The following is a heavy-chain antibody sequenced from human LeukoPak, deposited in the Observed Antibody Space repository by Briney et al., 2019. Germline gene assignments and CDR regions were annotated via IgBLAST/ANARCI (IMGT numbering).Heavy chain of an antibody. D-gene: IGHD6-13*01. Sequence: MTSQTLSLTCTVSGGSISSGSYYWSWIRQPAGKGLEWIGRIYTSGSTNYNPSLKSRVTMSVDTSKNQFSLKLSSVTAADTAVYYCARDVVAAAGTWDYWGQGTLVTVSS. V-gene: IGHV4-61*02. J-gene: IGHJ4*02. CDR1: GGSISSGSYY. CDR2: IYTSGST. CDR3: ARDVVAAAGTWDY.